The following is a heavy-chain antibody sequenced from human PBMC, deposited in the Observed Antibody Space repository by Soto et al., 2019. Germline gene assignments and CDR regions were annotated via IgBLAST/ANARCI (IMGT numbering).Heavy chain of an antibody. V-gene: IGHV3-33*01. CDR1: GFTFSSYG. CDR3: ARDPFEGIAVAGTGERLDYYYGMDV. D-gene: IGHD6-19*01. Sequence: PGGSLRLSCAASGFTFSSYGMHWVRQAPGKGLEWVAVIWYDGSNKYYADSVKGRFTISRDNSKNTLYLQMNSLRAEDTAVYYCARDPFEGIAVAGTGERLDYYYGMDVWGQGTTVTVSS. CDR2: IWYDGSNK. J-gene: IGHJ6*02.